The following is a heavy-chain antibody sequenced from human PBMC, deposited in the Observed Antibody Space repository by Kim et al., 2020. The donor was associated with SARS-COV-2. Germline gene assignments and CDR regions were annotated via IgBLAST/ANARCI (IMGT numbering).Heavy chain of an antibody. V-gene: IGHV3-72*01. D-gene: IGHD3-22*01. CDR3: ARGSSDSSGYHQIDC. J-gene: IGHJ4*02. CDR1: GFTFSDHY. CDR2: TRNKAKSYTT. Sequence: GGSLRLSCAASGFTFSDHYMDWVRQAPGKGLEWVARTRNKAKSYTTEYAASVKGRFTISRDDSQNSLYLQMNSLKTEDTAVYYCARGSSDSSGYHQIDCWGQGTLVTVSS.